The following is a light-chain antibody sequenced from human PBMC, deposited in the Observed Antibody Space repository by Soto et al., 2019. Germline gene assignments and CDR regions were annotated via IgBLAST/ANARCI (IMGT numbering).Light chain of an antibody. CDR1: SSNIGNNY. V-gene: IGLV1-51*02. J-gene: IGLJ3*02. CDR2: ENN. Sequence: QSVLTQPPSVSAAPGQKVTISCSGSSSNIGNNYISWYQQLPGTVPKLVIYENNKRPSGIPDRFSGSKSGTSATLGITGLQTGDEADYYCGTWDSSLSAWVFGGGTKVTVL. CDR3: GTWDSSLSAWV.